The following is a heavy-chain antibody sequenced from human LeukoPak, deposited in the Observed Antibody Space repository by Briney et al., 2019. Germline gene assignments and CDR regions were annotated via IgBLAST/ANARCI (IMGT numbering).Heavy chain of an antibody. D-gene: IGHD2-21*02. J-gene: IGHJ2*01. V-gene: IGHV7-4-1*02. CDR3: ARGPVVTAIMWYFDL. Sequence: ASVKVSCKASGGTFSSYAISWVRQAPGQGLEWMGWINTNTGNPTYAQGFTGRFVFSLDTSVSTAYLQISSLKAEDTAVYYCARGPVVTAIMWYFDLWGRGTLVTVSS. CDR2: INTNTGNP. CDR1: GGTFSSYA.